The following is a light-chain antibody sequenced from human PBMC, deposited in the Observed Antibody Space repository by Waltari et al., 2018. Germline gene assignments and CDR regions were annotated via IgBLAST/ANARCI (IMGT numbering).Light chain of an antibody. Sequence: QTVVTQEPSLSVSPGGTVTLTCALSSGLFSTTSYANRYQQTPGQAPRTLVYKANARSSGVPDRFSGSILGNTAALTITGAQADDESDYYCALYMGSGIWVFGGGTRLTVL. CDR1: SGLFSTTSY. CDR3: ALYMGSGIWV. V-gene: IGLV8-61*01. J-gene: IGLJ3*02. CDR2: KAN.